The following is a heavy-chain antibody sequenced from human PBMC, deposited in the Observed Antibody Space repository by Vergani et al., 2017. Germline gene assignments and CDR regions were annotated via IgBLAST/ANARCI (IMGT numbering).Heavy chain of an antibody. D-gene: IGHD3-3*01. CDR3: ARHGVYTIFGVVTSGPHPFDY. J-gene: IGHJ4*02. Sequence: QLQLQESGPGLVKPSETLSLTCTVSGGSISSSSYYWGWIRQPPGKGLEWIGSIYYSGSTYYNPSLKSRGTISVDTSKNQFSLKLSSVTAADTAVYYCARHGVYTIFGVVTSGPHPFDYWGQGTLVTVSS. CDR2: IYYSGST. CDR1: GGSISSSSYY. V-gene: IGHV4-39*01.